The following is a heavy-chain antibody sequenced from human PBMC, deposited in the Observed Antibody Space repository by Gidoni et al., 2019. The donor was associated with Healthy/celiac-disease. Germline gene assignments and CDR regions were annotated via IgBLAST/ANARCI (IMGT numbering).Heavy chain of an antibody. V-gene: IGHV4-39*01. Sequence: QLQLQESGPGLVKPSETLSLTCTVSGGSISSSSYYWGGIRPPPGKGLEWIGSIYYSGSTYYNPSLKSRVTISVDTSKNQFSLKLSSVTAADTPVYYCARGVIGYSYSEGSRWFDPWGQGTLVTVSS. CDR3: ARGVIGYSYSEGSRWFDP. D-gene: IGHD5-18*01. CDR2: IYYSGST. CDR1: GGSISSSSYY. J-gene: IGHJ5*02.